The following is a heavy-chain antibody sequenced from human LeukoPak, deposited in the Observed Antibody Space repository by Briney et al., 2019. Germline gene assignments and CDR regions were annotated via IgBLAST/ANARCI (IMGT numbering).Heavy chain of an antibody. Sequence: SETLSLTCTVSGGSISSYYWSWIRQPAGKGLEWIGRIYTRGSTNYNPSLKSRVTISVDTSKNQFSLKLSSVTAADTAVYYCAKQSIAVAGTGYFDYWGQGTLVTVSS. D-gene: IGHD6-19*01. CDR1: GGSISSYY. CDR2: IYTRGST. V-gene: IGHV4-4*07. CDR3: AKQSIAVAGTGYFDY. J-gene: IGHJ4*02.